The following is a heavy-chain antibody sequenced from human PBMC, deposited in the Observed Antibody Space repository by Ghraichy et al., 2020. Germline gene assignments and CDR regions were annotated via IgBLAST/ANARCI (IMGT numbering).Heavy chain of an antibody. D-gene: IGHD5-24*01. CDR3: VKGEMATISGWAYYYGMDV. V-gene: IGHV3-64D*06. CDR2: ISSNGGTT. J-gene: IGHJ6*02. Sequence: GGSLRLSCSASGFTFNNYAIHWVRQAPGKGLEYVSAISSNGGTTYYADSVKGRFTISRDNSKNTLYLQLSSLRAEDTAVYYCVKGEMATISGWAYYYGMDVWGQGTTVTVSS. CDR1: GFTFNNYA.